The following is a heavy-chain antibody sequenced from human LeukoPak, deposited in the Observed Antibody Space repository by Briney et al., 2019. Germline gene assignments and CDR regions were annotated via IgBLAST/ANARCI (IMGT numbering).Heavy chain of an antibody. CDR3: AREDIVVVPAARGDAFDI. CDR2: IYHSGST. D-gene: IGHD2-2*01. CDR1: GYSISSGYY. V-gene: IGHV4-38-2*02. Sequence: PSETLSLTCAVSGYSISSGYYWGWIRQPPGKGLEWIGSIYHSGSTYYNPSLKSRVTISVDTSKNQFSLKLSSVTAADTAVYYCAREDIVVVPAARGDAFDIRGQGTMVTVSS. J-gene: IGHJ3*02.